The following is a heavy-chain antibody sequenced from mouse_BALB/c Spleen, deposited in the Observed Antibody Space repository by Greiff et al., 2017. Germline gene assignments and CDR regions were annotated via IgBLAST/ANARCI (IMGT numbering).Heavy chain of an antibody. J-gene: IGHJ4*01. D-gene: IGHD2-2*01. CDR3: ARQRGGYDDGYYAMDY. CDR1: GFTFSSYT. V-gene: IGHV5-12-2*01. Sequence: EVQLVESGGGLVQPGGSLKLSCAASGFTFSSYTMSWVRQTPEKRLEWVAYISNGGGSTYYPDTVKGRFTISRDNAKNTLYLQMSSLKSEDTAMYYCARQRGGYDDGYYAMDYWGQGTSVTVSS. CDR2: ISNGGGST.